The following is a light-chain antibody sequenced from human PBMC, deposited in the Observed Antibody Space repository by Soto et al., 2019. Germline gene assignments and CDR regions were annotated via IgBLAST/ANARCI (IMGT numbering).Light chain of an antibody. CDR2: GAS. J-gene: IGKJ2*01. CDR1: QSLGSTY. CDR3: QQYGSSYT. V-gene: IGKV3-20*01. Sequence: EIVLTQSPGTLSLSPGERATLSCRASQSLGSTYLAWYQQKPGQAPRLLISGASSRATGIPDRFSGSGSGRDFTLTISRLEPEDVAVYYCQQYGSSYTFGQGTKLDIK.